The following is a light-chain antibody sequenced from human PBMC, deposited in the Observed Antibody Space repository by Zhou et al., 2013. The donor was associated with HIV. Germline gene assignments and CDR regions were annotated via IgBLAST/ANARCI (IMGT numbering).Light chain of an antibody. CDR3: QQCNSYPLT. CDR2: KAS. J-gene: IGKJ4*01. Sequence: DIQMTQSPSTLSASVGDRVTITCRASQNIRSWLAWYQQKPGKAPKLLIYKASSLEGGVPSRFSGSGSGTEFTLTISSLQPDDFATYYCQQCNSYPLTFGGGTKVGDQT. CDR1: QNIRSW. V-gene: IGKV1-5*03.